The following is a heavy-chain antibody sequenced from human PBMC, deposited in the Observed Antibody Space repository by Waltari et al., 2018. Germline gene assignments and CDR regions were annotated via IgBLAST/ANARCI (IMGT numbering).Heavy chain of an antibody. Sequence: EVQLVESGGGLVQPGRSLRLSCAASGFTFDDYAMHWVRQAPGKGLEWVSGISWNSGSIGYADSVKGRFTISRDNAKNSLYLQMNSLRAEDTALYYCAKDGDYSGTYYFDYWGQGTLVTVSS. V-gene: IGHV3-9*01. D-gene: IGHD1-26*01. CDR3: AKDGDYSGTYYFDY. CDR2: ISWNSGSI. CDR1: GFTFDDYA. J-gene: IGHJ4*02.